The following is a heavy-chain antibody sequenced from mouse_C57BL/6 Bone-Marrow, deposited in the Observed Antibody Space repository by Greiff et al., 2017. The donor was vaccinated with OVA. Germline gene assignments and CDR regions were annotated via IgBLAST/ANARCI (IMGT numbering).Heavy chain of an antibody. CDR1: GYTFTDYY. J-gene: IGHJ2*01. V-gene: IGHV1-75*01. Sequence: VQGVESGPELVKPGASVKISCKASGYTFTDYYINWVKQRPGQGLEWIGWIFPGSGSTYYNEKFKGKATLTVDKSSSTAYMLLSSLTSEDSAVYFCAREEIYYYGSSFDYWGQGTTLTVSS. CDR3: AREEIYYYGSSFDY. CDR2: IFPGSGST. D-gene: IGHD1-1*01.